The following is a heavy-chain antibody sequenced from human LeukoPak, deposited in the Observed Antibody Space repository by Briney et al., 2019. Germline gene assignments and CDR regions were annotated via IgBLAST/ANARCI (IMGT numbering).Heavy chain of an antibody. CDR1: GFIFSNYG. Sequence: GGSLRLSCAASGFIFSNYGMNWVRQAPGKGLEWVAAISASGSATSYADSVRGRFTISRDNSKSTTYLQMNSLRAEDTAVYYCARLRYSDYWGQGTLVTVSS. CDR3: ARLRYSDY. D-gene: IGHD2-21*01. J-gene: IGHJ4*02. V-gene: IGHV3-23*01. CDR2: ISASGSAT.